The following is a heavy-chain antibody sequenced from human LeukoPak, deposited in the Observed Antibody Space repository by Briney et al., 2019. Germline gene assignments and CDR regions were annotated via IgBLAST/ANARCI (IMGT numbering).Heavy chain of an antibody. D-gene: IGHD1-1*01. CDR2: IYYSGSA. CDR3: AVGVGGDDWKYYFDY. J-gene: IGHJ4*02. CDR1: GGSVSSGNYY. Sequence: SETLSLTCTVSGGSVSSGNYYWSWIRQPPGKGLEWIAYIYYSGSANYNPSLKSRVTISVDTSKNQFSLNLSSVTDADTAVYYCAVGVGGDDWKYYFDYWGQGTLVTVSS. V-gene: IGHV4-61*01.